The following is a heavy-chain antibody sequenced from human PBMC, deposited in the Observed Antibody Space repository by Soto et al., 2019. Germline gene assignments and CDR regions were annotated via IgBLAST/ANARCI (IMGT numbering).Heavy chain of an antibody. D-gene: IGHD2-15*01. J-gene: IGHJ3*01. CDR3: ADKDIVVVSSAFDL. CDR2: IYYSGST. CDR1: GGSISSGGYY. Sequence: QVQLQESGPGLVKPSQTLSLTCTVSGGSISSGGYYWSWIRQHPGKGLEGIGYIYYSGSTYYNPSLKSRVTISVDTSKNQFSLKLSSVTAADTAVYYCADKDIVVVSSAFDLWGQGTMVTVSS. V-gene: IGHV4-31*03.